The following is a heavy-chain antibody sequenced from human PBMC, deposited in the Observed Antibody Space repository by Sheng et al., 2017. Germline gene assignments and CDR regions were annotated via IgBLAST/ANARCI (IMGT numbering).Heavy chain of an antibody. CDR2: ISSSGTSI. CDR1: GFAFGTFE. J-gene: IGHJ4*02. D-gene: IGHD4-17*01. CDR3: ARDKSAYGDYSFDY. V-gene: IGHV3-48*03. Sequence: EVQLVESGGGLVQPGGSLRLSCAASGFAFGTFEMNWVRQAPGKGLEWVSYISSSGTSIYYADSVKGRFTISRDNAENSLYLQMYSLRAEDTAIYYCARDKSAYGDYSFDYWGQGTLVTVSS.